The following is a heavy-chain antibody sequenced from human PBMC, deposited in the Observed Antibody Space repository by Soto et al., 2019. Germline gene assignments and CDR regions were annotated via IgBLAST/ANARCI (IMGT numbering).Heavy chain of an antibody. V-gene: IGHV3-30-3*01. CDR3: ARDRSMIVVVPGY. CDR2: ISYDGSNK. J-gene: IGHJ4*02. D-gene: IGHD3-22*01. Sequence: QVQLVESGGGVVQPGRSLRLSCAASGFTFSSHAMHWVRQALGKGLEWVSFISYDGSNKYYADSVKGRFTISRDNSKNTLYLQMNSLRAEDTAVYYCARDRSMIVVVPGYWGQGTLVTVSS. CDR1: GFTFSSHA.